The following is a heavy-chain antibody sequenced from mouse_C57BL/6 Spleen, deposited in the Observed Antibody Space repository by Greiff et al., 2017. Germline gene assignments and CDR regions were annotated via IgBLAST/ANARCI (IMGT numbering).Heavy chain of an antibody. CDR2: IGPGSGST. J-gene: IGHJ2*01. D-gene: IGHD1-1*01. V-gene: IGHV1-77*01. CDR3: ARSPSYYCGSSDYFDY. CDR1: GYTFTDYY. Sequence: QVQLQQSGAELVKPGASVKISCKASGYTFTDYYINWVKQRPGQGLEWIGKIGPGSGSTYYNEKFKGKATLTADKSSSTAYMQLSSLTSEDSAVYFCARSPSYYCGSSDYFDYWGQGTTLTVSS.